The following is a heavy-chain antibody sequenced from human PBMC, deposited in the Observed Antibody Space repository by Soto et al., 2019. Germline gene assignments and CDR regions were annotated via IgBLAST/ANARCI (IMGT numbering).Heavy chain of an antibody. CDR2: ISGSGGST. J-gene: IGHJ6*02. CDR1: GFTFSSYA. CDR3: AKGWAADYDFWSGPPSGYGMDV. D-gene: IGHD3-3*01. V-gene: IGHV3-23*01. Sequence: GGSLRLSCAASGFTFSSYAMSWVRQAPGKGLEWVSAISGSGGSTYYADSVKGRFTISRDNSKNTLYLQMNSLRAEDTAVYYCAKGWAADYDFWSGPPSGYGMDVWGQGTTVTV.